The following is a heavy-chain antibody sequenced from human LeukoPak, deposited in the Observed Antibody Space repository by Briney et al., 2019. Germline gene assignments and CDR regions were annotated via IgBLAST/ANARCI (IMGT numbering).Heavy chain of an antibody. Sequence: PSGTLSLTCAVYGGSFSGYYWSWIRQPPGKGLEWIGSIYYSGSTYYNPSLKSRVTISVDTSKSQFSLKLSSVTAADTAVYYCARERGSSYSPFYDYWGQGTLVTVSS. CDR2: IYYSGST. J-gene: IGHJ4*02. CDR3: ARERGSSYSPFYDY. D-gene: IGHD3-16*01. CDR1: GGSFSGYY. V-gene: IGHV4-34*01.